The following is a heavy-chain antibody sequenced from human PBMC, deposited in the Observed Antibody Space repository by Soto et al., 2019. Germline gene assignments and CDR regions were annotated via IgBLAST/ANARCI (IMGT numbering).Heavy chain of an antibody. CDR3: ARAPEGDCKNGLDV. Sequence: ESGPTLVNPTQTLTLTCTFSGFSLSTRGMCGSWIRQPPGKSLEWLALFDWDDEKYYSTSLTTRLTISKDTSKNQVVLTMTKMDPVDAATYYCARAPEGDCKNGLDVWGQGXTVTVYS. D-gene: IGHD2-21*02. CDR1: GFSLSTRGMC. V-gene: IGHV2-70*01. J-gene: IGHJ6*02. CDR2: FDWDDEK.